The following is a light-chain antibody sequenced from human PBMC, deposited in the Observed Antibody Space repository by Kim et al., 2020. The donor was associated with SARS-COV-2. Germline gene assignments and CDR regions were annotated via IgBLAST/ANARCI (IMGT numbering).Light chain of an antibody. CDR1: QDIRND. CDR3: LQHNTYPTT. Sequence: AAGGDRVTITCRASQDIRNDLGWYQQNPGRAPKRLIYGASSLQSGVPSRFSGSGSGTEFTLTISSLQPEDFATYFCLQHNTYPTTFGQGTRLEIK. V-gene: IGKV1-17*01. CDR2: GAS. J-gene: IGKJ5*01.